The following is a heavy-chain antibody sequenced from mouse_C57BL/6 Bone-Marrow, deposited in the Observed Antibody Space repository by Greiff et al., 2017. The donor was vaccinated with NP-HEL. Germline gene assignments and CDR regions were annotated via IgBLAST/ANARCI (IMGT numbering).Heavy chain of an antibody. Sequence: QVQLQQSGAELVKPGASVKLSCKASGYTFTSYWMHWVKQRPGQGLEWIGMIHPNSGSTNYNEKFKSKATLTVDKSSSTAYMQLSSLTSEDSAVYYCARPFGFSWFAYWGQGTLVTVSA. CDR3: ARPFGFSWFAY. CDR2: IHPNSGST. CDR1: GYTFTSYW. J-gene: IGHJ3*01. V-gene: IGHV1-64*01.